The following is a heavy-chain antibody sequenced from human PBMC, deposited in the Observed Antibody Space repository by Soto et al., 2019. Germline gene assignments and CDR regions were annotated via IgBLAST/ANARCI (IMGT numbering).Heavy chain of an antibody. V-gene: IGHV3-30-3*01. Sequence: TGGSLRLSCAASGFTFSSYAMHWVRQAPGKGLEWMAVISYDGGEKYYADSVKGRFTISRDNSKNTVYLQMNSLRAEDTAVYYCAKDRGIVVVVAARDAFDIWGQGTIVTVSS. CDR2: ISYDGGEK. CDR1: GFTFSSYA. J-gene: IGHJ3*02. CDR3: AKDRGIVVVVAARDAFDI. D-gene: IGHD2-15*01.